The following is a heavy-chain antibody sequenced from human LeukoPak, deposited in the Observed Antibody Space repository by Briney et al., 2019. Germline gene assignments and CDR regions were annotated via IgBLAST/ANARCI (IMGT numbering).Heavy chain of an antibody. J-gene: IGHJ4*02. Sequence: ASETLSLTCNVSGGSISDNDYSWDWIRQPPGKGLEWMGCIHYSGTTYSNPSLKSRISISVDTSKNQFSLKLASVTAADTAVYYCATRGYWGQGTLVAVSS. CDR2: IHYSGTT. CDR1: GGSISDNDYS. D-gene: IGHD3-10*01. CDR3: ATRGY. V-gene: IGHV4-39*01.